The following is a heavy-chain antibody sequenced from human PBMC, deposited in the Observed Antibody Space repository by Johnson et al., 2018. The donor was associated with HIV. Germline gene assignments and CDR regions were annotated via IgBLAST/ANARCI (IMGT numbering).Heavy chain of an antibody. CDR2: ISWNSGTI. J-gene: IGHJ3*02. Sequence: VQLVESGGGLVQAGRSLRLTCAASRLMFDDYAMHWVRQLPGKGLEWVSGISWNSGTIGYADSVKGRFTISRDTSENTLYVQMNSLRREDTAVYYCAKTRTTVTTIDAFDIWGQGTMVTVSS. D-gene: IGHD4-17*01. CDR1: RLMFDDYA. CDR3: AKTRTTVTTIDAFDI. V-gene: IGHV3-9*01.